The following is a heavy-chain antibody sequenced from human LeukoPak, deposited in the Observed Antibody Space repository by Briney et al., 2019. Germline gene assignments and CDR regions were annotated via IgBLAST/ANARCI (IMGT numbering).Heavy chain of an antibody. J-gene: IGHJ4*02. CDR1: GGSFSGYY. CDR2: INHSGST. D-gene: IGHD2-15*01. V-gene: IGHV4-34*01. CDR3: ARGRWYYFDY. Sequence: SETLSLTCTVYGGSFSGYYWSWIRQPPGKGLEWIGEINHSGSTNYNPSLKSRVTISVDTSKNQFSLKLSSVTAADTAVYYCARGRWYYFDYWGQGTLVTVSS.